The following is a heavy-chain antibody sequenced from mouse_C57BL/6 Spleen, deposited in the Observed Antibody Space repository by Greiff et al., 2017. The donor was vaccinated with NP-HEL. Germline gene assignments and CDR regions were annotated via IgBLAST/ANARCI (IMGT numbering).Heavy chain of an antibody. CDR3: AKTTVVATRAMDY. J-gene: IGHJ4*01. CDR2: ISSGSSTI. CDR1: GFTFSDYG. V-gene: IGHV5-17*01. Sequence: DVMLVESGGGLVKPGGSLKLSCAASGFTFSDYGMHWVRQAPEKGLEWVAYISSGSSTIYYADTVKGRFTISRDNAKNTLFLQMTSLRSEDTAMYYWAKTTVVATRAMDYWGQGTSVTVSS. D-gene: IGHD1-1*01.